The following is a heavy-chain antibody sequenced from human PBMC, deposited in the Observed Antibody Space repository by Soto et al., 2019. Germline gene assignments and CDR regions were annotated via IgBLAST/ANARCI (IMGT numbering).Heavy chain of an antibody. Sequence: ASVKVSCKASGYTFTSYGISWVRQAPGQGLEWMGWISAYNGNTNYAQKLQGRVTMTTDTSTSTAYMELRSLRSDDTAVYYCARAPRNLWFGELLDYRGQGTLVTVSS. CDR3: ARAPRNLWFGELLDY. D-gene: IGHD3-10*01. CDR1: GYTFTSYG. CDR2: ISAYNGNT. V-gene: IGHV1-18*01. J-gene: IGHJ4*02.